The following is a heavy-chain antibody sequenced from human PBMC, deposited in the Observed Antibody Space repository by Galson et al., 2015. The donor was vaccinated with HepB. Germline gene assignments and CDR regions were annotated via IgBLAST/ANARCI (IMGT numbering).Heavy chain of an antibody. J-gene: IGHJ4*02. CDR2: ISSSSSYI. V-gene: IGHV3-21*01. CDR3: ARGEGGITIFGVVDY. Sequence: GKGLEWVSSISSSSSYIYYADSVKGRFTISRDNAKNSLYLQMNSLRAEDTAVYYCARGEGGITIFGVVDYWGQGTLVTVSS. D-gene: IGHD3-3*01.